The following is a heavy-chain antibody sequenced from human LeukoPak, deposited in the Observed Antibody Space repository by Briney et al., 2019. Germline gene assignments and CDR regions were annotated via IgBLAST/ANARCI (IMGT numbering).Heavy chain of an antibody. V-gene: IGHV3-33*01. Sequence: GGSLRLSCAASGFTFSSYGMHWVRQAPGKGLEWVAVIWYDGSNKYYADSVKGRFTISRDNSKNTLYLQMNSLRAEDTAVYYCAGDSLSSSWPDYWGQGTLVTVSS. CDR1: GFTFSSYG. D-gene: IGHD6-13*01. CDR3: AGDSLSSSWPDY. CDR2: IWYDGSNK. J-gene: IGHJ4*02.